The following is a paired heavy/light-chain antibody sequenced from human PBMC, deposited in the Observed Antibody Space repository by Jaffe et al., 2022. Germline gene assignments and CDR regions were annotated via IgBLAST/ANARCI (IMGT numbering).Light chain of an antibody. Sequence: DIQMTQSPSSLSASVGDRVTITCQASQDISTYLNWYQQKPGKAPKLLIYDASTLKSGVSSRFSGSGSGTDFTLTISGLQPEDIATYYCQEFDTVPPAFGPGTKVEIK. J-gene: IGKJ1*01. CDR3: QEFDTVPPA. V-gene: IGKV1-33*01. CDR1: QDISTY. CDR2: DAS.
Heavy chain of an antibody. V-gene: IGHV1-69*05. CDR2: IIAISGAP. J-gene: IGHJ6*03. CDR1: GGTFSSYA. CDR3: ARGGTMVREGGVKYYYFYMDV. D-gene: IGHD3-10*01. Sequence: QVQLVQSGTEVKKPGSSVKISCKSFGGTFSSYAFSWVRQAPGQGLEWIGGIIAISGAPNYAQTLQGRVTITTDESTSTVYMELSSLRSDDTAVYYCARGGTMVREGGVKYYYFYMDVWGKGTTVTVSS.